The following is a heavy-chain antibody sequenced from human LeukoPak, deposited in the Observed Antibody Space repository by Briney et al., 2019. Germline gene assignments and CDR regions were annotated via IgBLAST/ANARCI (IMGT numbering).Heavy chain of an antibody. Sequence: GGSLRLSCAASGFTFDDYAMHWVRQAPGKGLEWVSGINWNSGSIGYADSVKGRFTISRDNAKNSLYLQMNSLRAEDMALYYCAKDMAAVAGIPSYFDYWGQGTLVTVSS. V-gene: IGHV3-9*03. J-gene: IGHJ4*02. CDR1: GFTFDDYA. CDR2: INWNSGSI. CDR3: AKDMAAVAGIPSYFDY. D-gene: IGHD6-19*01.